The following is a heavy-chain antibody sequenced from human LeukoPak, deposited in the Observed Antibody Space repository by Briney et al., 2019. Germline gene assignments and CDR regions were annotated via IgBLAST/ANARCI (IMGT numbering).Heavy chain of an antibody. J-gene: IGHJ4*02. D-gene: IGHD1-26*01. Sequence: GGSLRLSCAASGFTFSSYEMNWVRQAPGKGLDWVSYISSSGSTIYYADSVKGRFTISRDNAKNSLYLQMNSLRAEDTAVYYCARETSGSLDYWGQGTLVTVSS. CDR1: GFTFSSYE. V-gene: IGHV3-48*03. CDR2: ISSSGSTI. CDR3: ARETSGSLDY.